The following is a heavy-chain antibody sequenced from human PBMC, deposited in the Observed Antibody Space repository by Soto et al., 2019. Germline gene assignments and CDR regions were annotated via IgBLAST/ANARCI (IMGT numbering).Heavy chain of an antibody. Sequence: PGGSLRLSCAASGFPFSDYAMSWVRQAPGKGLDWVSAISSSGDHTFYADSVKGRFTISRDNSKNTLYLQVNSLRAEDTAVYYCAKLLRPGLQFFDFWGRGTLVTVSS. CDR1: GFPFSDYA. J-gene: IGHJ4*02. V-gene: IGHV3-23*01. CDR3: AKLLRPGLQFFDF. D-gene: IGHD4-4*01. CDR2: ISSSGDHT.